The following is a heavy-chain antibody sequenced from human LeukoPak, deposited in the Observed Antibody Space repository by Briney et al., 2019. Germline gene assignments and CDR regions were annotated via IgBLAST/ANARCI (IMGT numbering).Heavy chain of an antibody. D-gene: IGHD4-23*01. CDR1: GFTFSGYE. CDR2: ISSSGSSI. CDR3: ASLYGGNLYSGLDV. Sequence: GGSLRLSCGASGFTFSGYEMNWVRQAPGKGLEWVSYISSSGSSIYYADSVKGRFTISRDNGKNSLYLQMDDLRAEDTAVYYCASLYGGNLYSGLDVWGQGTTVTVSS. V-gene: IGHV3-48*03. J-gene: IGHJ6*02.